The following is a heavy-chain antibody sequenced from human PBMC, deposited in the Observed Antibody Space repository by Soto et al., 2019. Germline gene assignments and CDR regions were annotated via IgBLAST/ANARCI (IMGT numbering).Heavy chain of an antibody. V-gene: IGHV4-39*01. J-gene: IGHJ5*02. Sequence: QLQLQESGPGLVKPSETLSLTCTVSGGSISSSSYYWGWLRQPPGKGLEWIGSIYYSGSTYYNPSLKSRVTIPVDTSKNQFSLKLSSVTAADTAVYYGARHYGYCSGGSCYSPWFDPWGQGTLVTVSS. D-gene: IGHD2-15*01. CDR1: GGSISSSSYY. CDR3: ARHYGYCSGGSCYSPWFDP. CDR2: IYYSGST.